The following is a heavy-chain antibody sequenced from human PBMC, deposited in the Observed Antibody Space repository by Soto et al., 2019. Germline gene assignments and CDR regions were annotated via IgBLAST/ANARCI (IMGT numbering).Heavy chain of an antibody. Sequence: VKVSCKASGGTFSSYAISWVRQAPGQGLEWMGGIIPIFGTANYAQKFQGRVTITADKSTSTAYMELSSLRSEDTAVYYCARGGQHTAMPHYYYYYGMDVWGQGTTVTVSS. D-gene: IGHD5-18*01. CDR1: GGTFSSYA. CDR3: ARGGQHTAMPHYYYYYGMDV. CDR2: IIPIFGTA. J-gene: IGHJ6*02. V-gene: IGHV1-69*06.